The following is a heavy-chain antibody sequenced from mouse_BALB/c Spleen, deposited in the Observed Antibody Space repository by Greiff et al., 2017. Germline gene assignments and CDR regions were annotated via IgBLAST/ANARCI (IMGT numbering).Heavy chain of an antibody. CDR2: INPSNGGT. CDR1: GYTFTSYY. CDR3: TRTGRAMDY. V-gene: IGHV1S81*02. D-gene: IGHD4-1*01. Sequence: VQLQQSGAELVKPGASVKLSCKASGYTFTSYYMYWVKQRPGQGLEWIGEINPSNGGTNFNEKFKSKATLTVDKSSSTAYMQLSSLTSEDSAVYYCTRTGRAMDYLGQGTSVTVSS. J-gene: IGHJ4*01.